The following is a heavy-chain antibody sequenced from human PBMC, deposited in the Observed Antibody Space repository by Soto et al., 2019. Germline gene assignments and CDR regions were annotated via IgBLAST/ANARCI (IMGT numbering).Heavy chain of an antibody. D-gene: IGHD4-4*01. CDR1: GFSLNTGGVG. V-gene: IGHV2-5*02. Sequence: QITLKESGPTLVKPTQTLTLTCTFSGFSLNTGGVGVGWIRQPPGKALEWLALIYWDDDTRYSPSLKSRLTITKDTSKNQVVLTMTNMDPVDTATYYCARRPASVNYPYYFDYWGQGTLVTVSS. J-gene: IGHJ4*02. CDR3: ARRPASVNYPYYFDY. CDR2: IYWDDDT.